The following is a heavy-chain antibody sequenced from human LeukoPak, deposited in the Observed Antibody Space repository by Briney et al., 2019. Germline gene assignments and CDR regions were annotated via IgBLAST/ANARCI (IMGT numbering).Heavy chain of an antibody. J-gene: IGHJ4*02. CDR1: GFTFSNCW. V-gene: IGHV3-7*05. Sequence: AGSLRLSCAASGFTFSNCWMTWVRQAPGKGLEWVAIIKQDGSQKYYVDSVKGRFTISRDNARNSLYLQMNSLRAEDTAVYWAVAGTTYWGQGTLVTVSS. CDR2: IKQDGSQK. D-gene: IGHD6-19*01. CDR3: VAGTTY.